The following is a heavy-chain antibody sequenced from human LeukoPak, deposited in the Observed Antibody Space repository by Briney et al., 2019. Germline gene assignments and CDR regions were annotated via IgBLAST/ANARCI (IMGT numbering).Heavy chain of an antibody. CDR3: AKWGDYDVLTGYYVPDY. J-gene: IGHJ4*02. CDR1: GFTFSNYA. D-gene: IGHD3-9*01. V-gene: IGHV3-23*01. CDR2: ILGSGGST. Sequence: GGSLRLPCAASGFTFSNYAMSWVRQAPGKGLEWVSAILGSGGSTYYADSVKGRFTVSRDNSKSTLYLQMNSLRAEDTALYYCAKWGDYDVLTGYYVPDYWGQGTLVTVPS.